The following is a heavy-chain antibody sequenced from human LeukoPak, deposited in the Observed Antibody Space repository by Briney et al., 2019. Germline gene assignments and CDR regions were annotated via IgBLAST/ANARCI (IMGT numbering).Heavy chain of an antibody. CDR3: AKGVVPLPHQDSLDF. J-gene: IGHJ3*01. D-gene: IGHD3-3*01. Sequence: PGGSLRLSCAASGFSFSNYDMSWVRQAQGKGLEWVSPISAGGDSTDLAVSVKGRSTACRDNSKNTLYLQMNSLRDEDTAVYYCAKGVVPLPHQDSLDFGGEGTLVTVSS. CDR1: GFSFSNYD. V-gene: IGHV3-23*01. CDR2: ISAGGDST.